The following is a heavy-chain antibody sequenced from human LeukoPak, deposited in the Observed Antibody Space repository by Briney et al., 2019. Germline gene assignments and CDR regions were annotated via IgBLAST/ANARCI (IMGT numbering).Heavy chain of an antibody. D-gene: IGHD6-19*01. CDR3: ATWGYSSGWLPLD. V-gene: IGHV1-2*02. CDR1: GYTFTAYY. J-gene: IGHJ4*02. Sequence: GASAKVSCKASGYTFTAYYVHWVRQAPGQGPEWMGWINSNTGDTGYAQKFQGRVTMTRDTSISTLYMDLSSLRPDDTAVYYCATWGYSSGWLPLDWGQGTLVTVSS. CDR2: INSNTGDT.